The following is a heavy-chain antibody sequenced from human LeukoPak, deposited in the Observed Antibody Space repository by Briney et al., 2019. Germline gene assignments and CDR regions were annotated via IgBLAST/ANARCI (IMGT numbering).Heavy chain of an antibody. CDR3: ARDQYYYDSSGYYYGDLGDY. D-gene: IGHD3-22*01. CDR1: GYSISSGYY. J-gene: IGHJ4*02. V-gene: IGHV4-38-2*02. CDR2: IYHSGST. Sequence: SETLSLTCAVYGYSISSGYYWGWIRQPPGKGLERIGSIYHSGSTYYNPSLKSRVTISVDTSKNQFSLKLSSVTAADTAVYYCARDQYYYDSSGYYYGDLGDYWGQGTLVTVSS.